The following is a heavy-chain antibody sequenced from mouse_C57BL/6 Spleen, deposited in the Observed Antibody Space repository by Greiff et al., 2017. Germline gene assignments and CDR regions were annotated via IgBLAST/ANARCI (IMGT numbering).Heavy chain of an antibody. V-gene: IGHV14-2*01. J-gene: IGHJ3*01. CDR3: ARHCDVDAWFAY. CDR1: GYTFTSYY. Sequence: VQLQQPGAELVKPGASVKVSCKASGYTFTSYYMHWVKQRTEQGLEWIGRIYPEDGDTKYAPKFQGKATITADTSSNTAYLQLSSLTSEDTAVYYCARHCDVDAWFAYWGQGTLVTVSA. CDR2: IYPEDGDT.